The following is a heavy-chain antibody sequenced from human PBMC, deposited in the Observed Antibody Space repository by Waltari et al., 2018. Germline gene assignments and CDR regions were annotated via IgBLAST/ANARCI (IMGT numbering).Heavy chain of an antibody. J-gene: IGHJ4*02. D-gene: IGHD3-22*01. CDR1: GFTVSSNY. CDR3: ARLYRYYYDSSGYSAYYFDY. V-gene: IGHV3-53*01. CDR2: IYSGGST. Sequence: EVQLVESGGGLIQPGGSLRLSCAASGFTVSSNYMSWVRQAPGKGLEWVSVIYSGGSTYYADSVKGRFTISRDNSKNTLYLQMNSLRAEDTAVYYCARLYRYYYDSSGYSAYYFDYWGQGTLVTVSS.